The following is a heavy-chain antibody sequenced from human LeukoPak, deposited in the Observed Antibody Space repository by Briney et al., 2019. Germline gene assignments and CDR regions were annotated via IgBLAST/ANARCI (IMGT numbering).Heavy chain of an antibody. CDR2: ISSSSSTI. Sequence: GGSLRLSCTASGFTFSSYSMNWVRQAPGKGLEWVSYISSSSSTIYYADSVKGRFTISRDNAKNSLYLQMNSLRVEDTAIYYCARAGGTSWADYWGQGTLVTVSS. J-gene: IGHJ4*02. V-gene: IGHV3-48*04. CDR1: GFTFSSYS. CDR3: ARAGGTSWADY. D-gene: IGHD6-13*01.